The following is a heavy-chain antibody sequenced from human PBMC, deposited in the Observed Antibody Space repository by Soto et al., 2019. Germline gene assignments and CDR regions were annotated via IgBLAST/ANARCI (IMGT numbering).Heavy chain of an antibody. CDR3: ARGAFCGGAPGCRDMDG. J-gene: IGHJ6*02. CDR1: GYKFISHS. CDR2: ISAYNGNT. D-gene: IGHD2-21*01. V-gene: IGHV1-18*01. Sequence: QIQLVQSGGEVKKPGASVKVSCKSSGYKFISHSITWVRQAPGQGLEWMGRISAYNGNTNYAQKLQGRVTMTTDTSTNTAYMALRSLRSDDTAVYYCARGAFCGGAPGCRDMDGWGQGTTVAVSS.